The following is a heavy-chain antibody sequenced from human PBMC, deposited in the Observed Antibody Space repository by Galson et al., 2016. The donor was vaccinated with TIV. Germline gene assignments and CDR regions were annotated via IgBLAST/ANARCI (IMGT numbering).Heavy chain of an antibody. D-gene: IGHD6-19*01. Sequence: SVKVSCKASGGTFNIYAISWARQAPGQGLEWMGGILPIFGAATYAQKFQGRVTITADESTNTAYMELSSLKSDDTAMYYCARPSSSCRGCSYYYYMDVWGKGTTVTVSS. J-gene: IGHJ6*03. CDR1: GGTFNIYA. CDR2: ILPIFGAA. CDR3: ARPSSSCRGCSYYYYMDV. V-gene: IGHV1-69*13.